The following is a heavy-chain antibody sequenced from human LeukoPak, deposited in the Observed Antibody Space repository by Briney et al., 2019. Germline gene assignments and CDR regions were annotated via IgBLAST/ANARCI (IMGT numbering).Heavy chain of an antibody. V-gene: IGHV7-4-1*02. CDR2: INTNTGNP. Sequence: ASVKVSCKASGGTFSSYAMNWVRQAPGQGLEWMGWINTNTGNPTYAQGFTGRFVFSLDTSVSTAYLQISSLKAEDTAVYYCARDTLPPYYYYGMDVWGQGTTVTVSS. CDR3: ARDTLPPYYYYGMDV. J-gene: IGHJ6*02. CDR1: GGTFSSYA.